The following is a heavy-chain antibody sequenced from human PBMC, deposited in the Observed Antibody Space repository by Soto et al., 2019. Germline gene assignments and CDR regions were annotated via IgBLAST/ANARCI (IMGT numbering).Heavy chain of an antibody. V-gene: IGHV4-59*01. D-gene: IGHD3-10*01. CDR2: IYYSGST. CDR3: ARVITMVRGVIENYFDY. CDR1: GGSISSYY. J-gene: IGHJ4*02. Sequence: SETLSLTCTVSGGSISSYYWSWIRQPPGKGLEWIGFIYYSGSTNYNPSLKSRVTISVDTSKNQFSLKLSSVTAADTAVYYCARVITMVRGVIENYFDYWGQGTLVTVSS.